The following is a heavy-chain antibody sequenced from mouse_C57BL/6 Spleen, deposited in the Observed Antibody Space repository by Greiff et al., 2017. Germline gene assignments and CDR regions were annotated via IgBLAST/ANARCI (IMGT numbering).Heavy chain of an antibody. CDR3: ARRDPHYFDY. Sequence: EVQVVESGGGLVKPGGSLKLSCAASGFTFSSYTMSWVRQTPEKRLEWVATISGGGGNTYYPDSVKGRFTISRDNAKNTLYLQMSSLRSEDTALYYCARRDPHYFDYWGQGTTLTVSS. CDR2: ISGGGGNT. CDR1: GFTFSSYT. V-gene: IGHV5-9*01. J-gene: IGHJ2*01.